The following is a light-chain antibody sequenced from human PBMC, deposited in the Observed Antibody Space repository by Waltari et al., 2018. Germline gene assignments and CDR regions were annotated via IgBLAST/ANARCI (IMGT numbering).Light chain of an antibody. Sequence: SHVLTQPPSVSVAPGQTPSLTCGGNNVGSETVNWYQREPGQAPVLVVYADSDQPSGIPERFSGSKSGSMATLTISRVEAGDEADYYCQVWDTTNDHVVFGGGTKLTVL. CDR1: NVGSET. CDR2: ADS. CDR3: QVWDTTNDHVV. J-gene: IGLJ2*01. V-gene: IGLV3-21*02.